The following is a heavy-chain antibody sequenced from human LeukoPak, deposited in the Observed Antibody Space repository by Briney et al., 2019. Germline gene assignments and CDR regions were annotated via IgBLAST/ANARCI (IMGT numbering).Heavy chain of an antibody. V-gene: IGHV1-46*01. CDR1: GYTFTSYY. Sequence: ASVKVSCKAYGYTFTSYYMHWVRQAPGQGLEWMGIINPSGGSTSYAQKFQGRVTMTRDTSTSTVYMELSSLRSEDTAVYYCARDGGYCSGDSCSTYYYCGMDVWGKGTTVTVSS. D-gene: IGHD2-15*01. CDR3: ARDGGYCSGDSCSTYYYCGMDV. J-gene: IGHJ6*04. CDR2: INPSGGST.